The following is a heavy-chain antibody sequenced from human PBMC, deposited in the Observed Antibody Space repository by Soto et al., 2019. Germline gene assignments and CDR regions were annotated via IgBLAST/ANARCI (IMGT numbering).Heavy chain of an antibody. D-gene: IGHD3-22*01. CDR3: ARDSYYYDSSGYNFDY. CDR2: IIPIFGTA. V-gene: IGHV1-69*01. CDR1: GGTFSSYA. J-gene: IGHJ4*02. Sequence: QVQLVQSGAEVKKPGSSVKVSCKASGGTFSSYAISWVRQAPGQGLEWMRGIIPIFGTANYAQKFQGRVTITADESTSTAYMELSSLRSEDTAVYYCARDSYYYDSSGYNFDYWGQGTLVTVSS.